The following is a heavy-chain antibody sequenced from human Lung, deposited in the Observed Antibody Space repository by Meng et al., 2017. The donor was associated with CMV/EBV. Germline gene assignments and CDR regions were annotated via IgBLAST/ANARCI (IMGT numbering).Heavy chain of an antibody. CDR2: IYSGGST. CDR1: GFTVSSNY. Sequence: ESXKISXAASGFTVSSNYMSWVRQAPGKGLEWVSVIYSGGSTYYADSVKGRFTISRDNSKNTLYLQMNSLRAEDTAVYYCVGATLIYYSGMDVWGQGTTVTVSS. J-gene: IGHJ6*02. D-gene: IGHD1-26*01. CDR3: VGATLIYYSGMDV. V-gene: IGHV3-53*01.